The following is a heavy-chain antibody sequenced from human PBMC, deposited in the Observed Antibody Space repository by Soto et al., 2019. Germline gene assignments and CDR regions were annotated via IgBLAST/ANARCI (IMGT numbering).Heavy chain of an antibody. J-gene: IGHJ6*03. V-gene: IGHV1-69*04. D-gene: IGHD2-15*01. CDR2: IIPILGIA. CDR3: ARDCSGCSCYPNGYYLAV. CDR1: GGTFSSYT. Sequence: PVKLSCKASGGTFSSYTISWVRQAPGQGLEWMGRIIPILGIANYAQKFQGRVTITADKSTSTAYMELSSLRSEDTAVYYCARDCSGCSCYPNGYYLAVWGKGTTVPVSS.